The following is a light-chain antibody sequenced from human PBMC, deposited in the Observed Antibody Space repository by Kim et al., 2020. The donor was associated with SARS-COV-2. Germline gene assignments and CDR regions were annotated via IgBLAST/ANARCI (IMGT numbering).Light chain of an antibody. CDR1: KLGYKY. Sequence: VSQGQTASITCSGDKLGYKYACWYQQKPGQSPVLVIYQDSKRPSVIPERFSGSNSGNTATLTISGTQAMDEADYYCQAWDSSTAYVFGTGTKVTVL. CDR2: QDS. CDR3: QAWDSSTAYV. J-gene: IGLJ1*01. V-gene: IGLV3-1*01.